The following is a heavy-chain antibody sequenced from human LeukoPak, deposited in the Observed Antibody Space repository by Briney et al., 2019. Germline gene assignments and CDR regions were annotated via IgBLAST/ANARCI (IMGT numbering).Heavy chain of an antibody. CDR1: GYTLTELS. CDR3: ATSTGHGDPYYYYYMDV. J-gene: IGHJ6*03. D-gene: IGHD4-17*01. CDR2: FDPEDGET. V-gene: IGHV1-24*01. Sequence: GASVKVSCKVSGYTLTELSMHWVRQAPGKGLEWMGGFDPEDGETIYAQKFQGRVTMTEDTSTDTAYMELSSLRSEDTAVYYCATSTGHGDPYYYYYMDVWGKGTTVTVSS.